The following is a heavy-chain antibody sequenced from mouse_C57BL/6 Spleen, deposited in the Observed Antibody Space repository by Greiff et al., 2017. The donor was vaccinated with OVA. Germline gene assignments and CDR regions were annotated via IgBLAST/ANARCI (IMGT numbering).Heavy chain of an antibody. V-gene: IGHV3-6*01. Sequence: EVQLQESGPGLVKPSQSLSLTCSVTGYSITSGYYWNWIRQFPGNKLEWMGYISYDGSNNYNPSLKNRISITRDTSKNQFFLKLNSVTTEDTATYYCAREEAAQATIAYWGQGTLVTVSA. J-gene: IGHJ3*01. D-gene: IGHD3-2*02. CDR3: AREEAAQATIAY. CDR1: GYSITSGYY. CDR2: ISYDGSN.